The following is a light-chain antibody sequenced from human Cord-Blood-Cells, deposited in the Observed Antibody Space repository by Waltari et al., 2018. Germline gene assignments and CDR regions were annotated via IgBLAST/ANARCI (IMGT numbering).Light chain of an antibody. V-gene: IGKV3-11*01. Sequence: EIVLTQSPATLSLSPGERATLSCRASQSVSSYLAWYQQKPGQAPRLLIYDASSGATGSPARCSGSGSGTDVTRTISSLEPEDFAVYYCQQRSNWRRFTFGPGTKVDIK. CDR2: DAS. CDR3: QQRSNWRRFT. J-gene: IGKJ3*01. CDR1: QSVSSY.